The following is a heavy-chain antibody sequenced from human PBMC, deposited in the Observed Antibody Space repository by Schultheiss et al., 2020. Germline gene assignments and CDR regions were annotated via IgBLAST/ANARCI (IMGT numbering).Heavy chain of an antibody. D-gene: IGHD3-3*01. Sequence: SETLSLTCTVSGGSISSGVYYWSWIRQHPGKGLEWIGYIYYSGSTYYNPSLKSRVTISVDTSKNQFSLKLSSVTAADTAVYYCAREPEDDPSYYDYWGQGTLVTVSS. CDR3: AREPEDDPSYYDY. V-gene: IGHV4-31*03. J-gene: IGHJ4*02. CDR1: GGSISSGVYY. CDR2: IYYSGST.